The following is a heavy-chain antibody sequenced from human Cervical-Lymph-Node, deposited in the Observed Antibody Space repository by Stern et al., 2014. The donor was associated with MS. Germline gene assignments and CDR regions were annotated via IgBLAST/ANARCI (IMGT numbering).Heavy chain of an antibody. D-gene: IGHD2-21*01. CDR2: IKQDGSEK. V-gene: IGHV3-7*01. CDR3: ARGLRDNNWFDP. Sequence: EVQLEESGGGLVQPGGSLRLSCAASGFTFSSYWMRWVRQAPGKGLEWVANIKQDGSEKYYVDSVKGRFTISRDNAKNSLYLQMNSLRTEDTAVYYCARGLRDNNWFDPWGQGTLVTVSS. CDR1: GFTFSSYW. J-gene: IGHJ5*02.